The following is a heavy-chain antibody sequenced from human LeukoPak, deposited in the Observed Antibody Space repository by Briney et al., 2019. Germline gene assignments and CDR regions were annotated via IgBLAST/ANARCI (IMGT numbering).Heavy chain of an antibody. V-gene: IGHV3-48*03. Sequence: TGGSLRLSCAAPGLITDDYAIHWVRQAPGKGLEWLSYISSSGNSIYYADSVKGRFTISRDNAKNSLYLQMNSLRAEDTAAYYCARSLMTIAPYWGQGTLVTVSS. CDR3: ARSLMTIAPY. CDR2: ISSSGNSI. CDR1: GLITDDYA. J-gene: IGHJ4*02. D-gene: IGHD4/OR15-4a*01.